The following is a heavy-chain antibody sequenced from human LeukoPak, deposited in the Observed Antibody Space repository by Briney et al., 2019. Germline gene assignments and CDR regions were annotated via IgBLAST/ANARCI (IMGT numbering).Heavy chain of an antibody. CDR1: GFTFSSYW. J-gene: IGHJ4*02. D-gene: IGHD4-17*01. Sequence: GGSLRLSCAASGFTFSSYWMHWVRQAPGKGLVWVSRINSDGSSTSYADPVKGRFTISRDIAKNTLYLQMNSLRAEDTAVYYCAREGGYGDFDYWGQGTLVTVSS. CDR3: AREGGYGDFDY. V-gene: IGHV3-74*01. CDR2: INSDGSST.